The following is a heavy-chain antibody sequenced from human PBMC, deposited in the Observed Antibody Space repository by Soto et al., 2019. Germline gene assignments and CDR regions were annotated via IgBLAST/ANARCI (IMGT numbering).Heavy chain of an antibody. D-gene: IGHD2-8*02. CDR3: ARDLWHWSLLIDH. CDR1: GFSVSRDG. V-gene: IGHV3-33*01. CDR2: LWSNGITR. J-gene: IGHJ4*02. Sequence: PGWSLRLSCSASGFSVSRDGMHWMRQAPGKGLEWVAGLWSNGITRSYADSVKGRFTISRDTSENMVYLQMNSLGAEDTAVYYCARDLWHWSLLIDHWGQGTQVTVSS.